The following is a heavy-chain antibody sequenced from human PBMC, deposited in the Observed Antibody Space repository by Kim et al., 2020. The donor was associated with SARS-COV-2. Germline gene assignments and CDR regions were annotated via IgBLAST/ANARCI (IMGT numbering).Heavy chain of an antibody. J-gene: IGHJ6*02. V-gene: IGHV4-39*07. CDR2: IYYSGIT. CDR1: GGSISSSSYY. CDR3: ARDSFTRSYYYGMDV. Sequence: SETLSLTCTVSGGSISSSSYYWGWIRQPPGKGLEWIGSIYYSGITYYNPSLKSRVTISVDTSKNQFSLKLSSVTAADTAVYYCARDSFTRSYYYGMDVWGQGTTVTVSS.